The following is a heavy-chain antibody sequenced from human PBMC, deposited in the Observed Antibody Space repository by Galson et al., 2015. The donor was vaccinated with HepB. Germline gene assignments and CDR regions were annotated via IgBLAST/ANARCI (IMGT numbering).Heavy chain of an antibody. CDR3: ASTRHDYGDYGAWNYFDY. V-gene: IGHV4-4*07. CDR1: GGSISSYY. CDR2: IYTSGST. J-gene: IGHJ4*02. D-gene: IGHD4-17*01. Sequence: TLSLTCTVSGGSISSYYWSWIRQPAGKGLEWIGRIYTSGSTNYNPSLKSRVTMSVDTSKNQFSLKLSSVTAADTAVYYCASTRHDYGDYGAWNYFDYWGQGTLVTVSS.